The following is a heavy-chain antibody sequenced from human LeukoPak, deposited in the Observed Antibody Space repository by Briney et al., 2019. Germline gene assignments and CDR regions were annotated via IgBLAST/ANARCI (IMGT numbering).Heavy chain of an antibody. V-gene: IGHV4-34*01. J-gene: IGHJ5*02. Sequence: PSETLSLTCAVYGGSFSGYYWSWIRQPPGKRLEWIGEINHSGSTNYNPSLKSRVTISVDTSKNQFSLKLSSVTAADTAVYYCARGNRNYDFWSGYQPWGQGTLVTVSS. CDR3: ARGNRNYDFWSGYQP. CDR1: GGSFSGYY. CDR2: INHSGST. D-gene: IGHD3-3*01.